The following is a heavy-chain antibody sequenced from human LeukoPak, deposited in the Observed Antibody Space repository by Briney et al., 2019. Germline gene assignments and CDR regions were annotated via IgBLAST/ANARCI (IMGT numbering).Heavy chain of an antibody. J-gene: IGHJ5*02. Sequence: SETLSLTCTVSGGSVSSGSYYWSWIRQPPGKGLEWIGNIYYSGSTNYNPSLKSRVTISVDTSKNQFSLKLSSVTAADTAVYYCARGDSSGYYYGWFDPWGQGTLVTVSS. D-gene: IGHD3-22*01. CDR2: IYYSGST. CDR3: ARGDSSGYYYGWFDP. V-gene: IGHV4-61*01. CDR1: GGSVSSGSYY.